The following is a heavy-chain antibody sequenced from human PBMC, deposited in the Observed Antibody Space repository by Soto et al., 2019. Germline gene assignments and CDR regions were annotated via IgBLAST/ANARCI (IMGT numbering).Heavy chain of an antibody. Sequence: QVQLVQSGAEVKKPGSSVKVSCKASGGTFSSYAISWVRQAPGQGLEWMGGIIPIFGTANYAQKFQGRVTITVDESTSPAYMELSSLRSEDTAVYYCARSGDPGSALVYYFDYWGQGTLVTVSS. CDR2: IIPIFGTA. CDR3: ARSGDPGSALVYYFDY. D-gene: IGHD3-10*01. V-gene: IGHV1-69*01. CDR1: GGTFSSYA. J-gene: IGHJ4*02.